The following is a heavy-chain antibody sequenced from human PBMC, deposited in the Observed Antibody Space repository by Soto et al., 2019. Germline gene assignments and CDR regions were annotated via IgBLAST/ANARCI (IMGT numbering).Heavy chain of an antibody. Sequence: QLLQSGGGLVQPGGSLTLSCAASGFTFGTTDMSWVRQAPGEGLEWGSTIDGSGGITYYADSVKGRFTISRDNSRNTVYLQMNSLRRDDTALYYCVKNSGWFNTWGQGALVTVSS. J-gene: IGHJ5*02. CDR3: VKNSGWFNT. CDR2: IDGSGGIT. CDR1: GFTFGTTD. V-gene: IGHV3-23*01. D-gene: IGHD3-10*01.